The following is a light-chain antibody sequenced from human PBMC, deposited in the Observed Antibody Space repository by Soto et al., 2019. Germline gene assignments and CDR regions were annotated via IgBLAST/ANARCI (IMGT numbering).Light chain of an antibody. CDR2: DTS. Sequence: ILLTHSPATLSVSPGERATLSCRASQSVSSLLAWYQQKPRQAPRLLIYDTSTRATGIPARFSGSGSGTDFTLTISSLQSEDFAIYYCQQYNIWPYTFGQGTKVDIK. J-gene: IGKJ2*01. CDR1: QSVSSL. CDR3: QQYNIWPYT. V-gene: IGKV3-15*01.